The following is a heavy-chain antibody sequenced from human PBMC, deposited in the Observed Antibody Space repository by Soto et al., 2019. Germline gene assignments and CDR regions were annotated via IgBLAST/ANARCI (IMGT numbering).Heavy chain of an antibody. Sequence: PSETLSLTCAVYGGSLSGHYWNWIRQPPGKGLEWIGEINHSGGTDYNPSLKSRVTISVDTSKNQFSLKLKSVTAADTAVYYCATTGGNYIQIDHWGQGTLVTVSS. CDR1: GGSLSGHY. V-gene: IGHV4-34*01. CDR3: ATTGGNYIQIDH. CDR2: INHSGGT. D-gene: IGHD1-7*01. J-gene: IGHJ5*02.